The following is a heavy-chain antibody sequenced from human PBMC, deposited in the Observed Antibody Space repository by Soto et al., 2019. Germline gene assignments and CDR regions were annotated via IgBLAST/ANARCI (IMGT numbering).Heavy chain of an antibody. CDR3: ARVKGRYSSGWYGGPNYFDY. V-gene: IGHV1-18*04. CDR1: GYTFTSYG. J-gene: IGHJ4*02. D-gene: IGHD6-19*01. CDR2: ISAYNGNT. Sequence: ASVKVSCKASGYTFTSYGISWVRQAPGQGLEWMGWISAYNGNTNYAQKLQGRVTMTTDTSTSTAYMELRSLRSDDTAVYYCARVKGRYSSGWYGGPNYFDYWGQGTLVTSPQ.